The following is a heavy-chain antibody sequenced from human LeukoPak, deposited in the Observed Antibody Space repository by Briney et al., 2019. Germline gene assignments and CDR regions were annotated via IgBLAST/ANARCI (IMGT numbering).Heavy chain of an antibody. J-gene: IGHJ4*02. CDR2: INSDGSNT. Sequence: GGSLRLSCAASGFTFSSYGMHWVRQAPGKGLVWVSRINSDGSNTTYADSVKGRFTISRGNAKNTLYVEMNSLRAEDTAVYYCHTYYYDSSGSRYFDYWGQGTLVTVSS. D-gene: IGHD3-22*01. V-gene: IGHV3-74*01. CDR3: HTYYYDSSGSRYFDY. CDR1: GFTFSSYG.